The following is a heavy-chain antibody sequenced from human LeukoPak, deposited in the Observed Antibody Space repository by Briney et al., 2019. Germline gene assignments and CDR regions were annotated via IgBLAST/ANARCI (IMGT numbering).Heavy chain of an antibody. V-gene: IGHV4-59*01. CDR1: GGSISRYY. CDR3: ARALSIAARPGWFDP. D-gene: IGHD6-6*01. Sequence: PSETLSLTCTVSGGSISRYYWSWIRQPPGKGLEWVGYIYSSGTTKYNPSLKSRATISVDTSKNQFSLKLSSVTAADTAVYYCARALSIAARPGWFDPWGQGTLVTVSS. CDR2: IYSSGTT. J-gene: IGHJ5*02.